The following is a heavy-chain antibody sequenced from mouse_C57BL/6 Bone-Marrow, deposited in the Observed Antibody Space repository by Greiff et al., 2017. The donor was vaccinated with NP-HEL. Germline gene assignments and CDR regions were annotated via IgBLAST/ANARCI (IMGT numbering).Heavy chain of an antibody. J-gene: IGHJ3*01. CDR1: GFNIKDDY. V-gene: IGHV14-4*01. CDR2: IDPENGDT. Sequence: EVQLQQSGAELVRPGASVKLSCTASGFNIKDDYMHWVKQRPEQGLEWIGWIDPENGDTEYASKFQGKATITADTSSNTAYLQRSSLTSEDTAVYYCTTIDGFAYWGQGTLVTVSA. CDR3: TTIDGFAY.